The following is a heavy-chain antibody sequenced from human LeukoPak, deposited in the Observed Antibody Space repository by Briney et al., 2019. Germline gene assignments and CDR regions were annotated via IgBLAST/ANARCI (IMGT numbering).Heavy chain of an antibody. Sequence: SVKVSCKASGGTFSSYAISWVRQAPGQGLEWMGRIIPILGIANYAQKSQGRVTITADKSTSTAYMELSSLRSEDTAVYYCARGGSGYDYLGYWGQGTLVTVSS. V-gene: IGHV1-69*04. CDR2: IIPILGIA. CDR1: GGTFSSYA. CDR3: ARGGSGYDYLGY. D-gene: IGHD5-12*01. J-gene: IGHJ4*02.